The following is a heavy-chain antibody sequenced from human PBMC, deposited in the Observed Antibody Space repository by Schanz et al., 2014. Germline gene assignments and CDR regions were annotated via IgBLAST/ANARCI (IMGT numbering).Heavy chain of an antibody. CDR3: AKDPHRDYGGKPQTFDI. J-gene: IGHJ3*02. CDR1: GFTFSSYW. Sequence: VQLVESGGCLVQPGGSLRLSCAASGFTFSSYWMHWVRQAPGKGLDWVATISYDGSNKYYGDSVKGRFTISRDNSKNTLYLQMSSLRAEDTALYYCAKDPHRDYGGKPQTFDIWGQGTMVTVSS. CDR2: ISYDGSNK. V-gene: IGHV3-30*18. D-gene: IGHD4-17*01.